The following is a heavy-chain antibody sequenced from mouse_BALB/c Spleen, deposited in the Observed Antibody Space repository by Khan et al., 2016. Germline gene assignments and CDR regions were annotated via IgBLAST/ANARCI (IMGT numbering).Heavy chain of an antibody. D-gene: IGHD1-2*01. CDR1: GYTFTDYY. CDR2: IFPGSGST. V-gene: IGHV1-77*01. J-gene: IGHJ4*01. Sequence: QIQLVQSGTELPRPGASVKLSCKASGYTFTDYYLHWVKQRTGKGLEWIGEIFPGSGSTYYNEKFKGKASMTAETSSSTAYMQLSSLTSEDSAVYFCARSYYGYFAMDYWGHGASVTVSS. CDR3: ARSYYGYFAMDY.